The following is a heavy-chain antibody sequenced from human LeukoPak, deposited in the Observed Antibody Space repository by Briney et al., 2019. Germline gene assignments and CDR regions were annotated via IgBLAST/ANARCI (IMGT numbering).Heavy chain of an antibody. D-gene: IGHD6-19*01. Sequence: GGSLRLSCAASGFTFSSYAMHWVRQAAGKGLEWVAVISYDGSNKYYADSVKGRFTISRDNSKNTLYLQMNSLRAEDTAVYYCAREVAVAGPIFDYWGQGTLVTVSS. CDR2: ISYDGSNK. V-gene: IGHV3-30-3*01. CDR1: GFTFSSYA. J-gene: IGHJ4*02. CDR3: AREVAVAGPIFDY.